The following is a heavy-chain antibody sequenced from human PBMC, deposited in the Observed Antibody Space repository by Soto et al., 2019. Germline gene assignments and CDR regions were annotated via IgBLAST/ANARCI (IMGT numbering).Heavy chain of an antibody. CDR1: GYTFTSYY. J-gene: IGHJ6*02. CDR2: INPSGGST. V-gene: IGHV1-46*01. CDR3: ARDPRINVYGMDV. Sequence: EASVKVSCKASGYTFTSYYMHWVRQAPVQGLEWMGIINPSGGSTSYAQKFQGRVTMTRDTSTSTVYMELSSLRSEDTAVYYCARDPRINVYGMDVWGQGTTVTVS.